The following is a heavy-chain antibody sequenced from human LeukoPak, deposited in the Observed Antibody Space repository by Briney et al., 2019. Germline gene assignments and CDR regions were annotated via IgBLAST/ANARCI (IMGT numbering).Heavy chain of an antibody. CDR2: IYPGDSDT. CDR1: GYRFTSYW. V-gene: IGHV5-51*01. J-gene: IGHJ4*02. Sequence: GQTLKISCKGSGYRFTSYWFGWVRQMPGKGLEWMGIIYPGDSDTRYSPSFQGQVTISADKSISTAYLQWSSLKASDTAMYFCARQGYTSGWDYWGQGTLVTVSS. D-gene: IGHD6-19*01. CDR3: ARQGYTSGWDY.